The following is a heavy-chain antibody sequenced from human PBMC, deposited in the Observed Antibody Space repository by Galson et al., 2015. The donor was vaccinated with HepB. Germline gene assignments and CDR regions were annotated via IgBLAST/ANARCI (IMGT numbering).Heavy chain of an antibody. V-gene: IGHV4-39*01. J-gene: IGHJ4*02. Sequence: ETLSLTCTVSGGSISSSSYYWGWIRQPPGKGLEWIGSIYYSGSTYYNPSLKSRVTISVDTSKNQFSLKLSSVTAADTAVYYCARLGIQLWLSGLYWGQGTLVTVSS. D-gene: IGHD5-18*01. CDR2: IYYSGST. CDR1: GGSISSSSYY. CDR3: ARLGIQLWLSGLY.